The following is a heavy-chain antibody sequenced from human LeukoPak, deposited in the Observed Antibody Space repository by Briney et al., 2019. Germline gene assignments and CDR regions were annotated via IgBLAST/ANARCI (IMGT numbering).Heavy chain of an antibody. D-gene: IGHD3-10*01. CDR1: GYTFTGYY. J-gene: IGHJ4*02. CDR2: INPNSGGT. V-gene: IGHV1-2*02. CDR3: ARVSPGRGICDY. Sequence: ASVKVSCKASGYTFTGYYMHWVRQAPGQGLEWMGWINPNSGGTNYAQKFQGRVTMARDTSISTAYMELSRLRSDDTAVYYCARVSPGRGICDYWGQGTLVTVSS.